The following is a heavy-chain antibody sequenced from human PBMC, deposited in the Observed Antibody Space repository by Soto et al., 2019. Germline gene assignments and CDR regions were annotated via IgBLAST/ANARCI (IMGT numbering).Heavy chain of an antibody. V-gene: IGHV1-18*01. J-gene: IGHJ4*02. CDR2: ISAYNGNP. CDR3: AREGPPEDY. CDR1: GYTFTSYA. Sequence: QVQLVQSGAEVKKPGASVKVSCKASGYTFTSYAISWVRQAPGQVLEWLGWISAYNGNPQYAQKVQGRVTMTTYTSASTAYMEPRSLRSDDTAVYYCAREGPPEDYWGQGTLVTVSS.